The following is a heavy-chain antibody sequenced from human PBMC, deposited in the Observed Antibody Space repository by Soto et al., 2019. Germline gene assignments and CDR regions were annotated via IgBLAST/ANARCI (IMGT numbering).Heavy chain of an antibody. J-gene: IGHJ5*02. V-gene: IGHV3-33*03. Sequence: VQLVESGGGVVQPGRSLRLSCEASGFIFSSYGMHWVRQAPGKGLEWVAVIWYDGSNKNYADSVKGRFTITRDNSKNTLYLQMNSLRAEDTAVYYCASSISWGQGTLVTVSS. CDR3: ASSIS. CDR2: IWYDGSNK. CDR1: GFIFSSYG.